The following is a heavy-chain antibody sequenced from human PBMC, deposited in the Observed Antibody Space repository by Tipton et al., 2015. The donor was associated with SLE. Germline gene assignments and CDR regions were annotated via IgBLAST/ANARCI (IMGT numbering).Heavy chain of an antibody. Sequence: SLRLSCAASGFTFRIYAMSWFRQAPGKGLEWVGRIMSGETSDNAAPVKGRFTISRDYSKNILYLQMNRLKTEDTAVYYCTTGSLTVKTGAEDHWGRGTLVTVSS. CDR1: GFTFRIYA. CDR3: TTGSLTVKTGAEDH. D-gene: IGHD4-17*01. J-gene: IGHJ4*02. CDR2: IMSGETS. V-gene: IGHV3-15*01.